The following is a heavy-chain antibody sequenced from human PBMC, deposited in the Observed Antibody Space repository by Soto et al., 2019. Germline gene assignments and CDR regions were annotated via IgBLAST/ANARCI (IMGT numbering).Heavy chain of an antibody. Sequence: SETLSLTCAVSAYSISSAYYWGWIRQPPGEGLQWSGRIHHSGGTYYNPSLKSRVTISVDTSKNQFSLRLSSVTAADTAVYYCARVPRGSGSVIDYWGPGTLVTVSS. CDR1: AYSISSAYY. D-gene: IGHD3-10*01. CDR3: ARVPRGSGSVIDY. J-gene: IGHJ4*02. V-gene: IGHV4-38-2*01. CDR2: IHHSGGT.